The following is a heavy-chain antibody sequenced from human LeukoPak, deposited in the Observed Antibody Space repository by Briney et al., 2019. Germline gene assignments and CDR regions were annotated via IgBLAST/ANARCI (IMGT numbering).Heavy chain of an antibody. J-gene: IGHJ4*02. D-gene: IGHD5-12*01. CDR1: GGSISSYY. CDR3: ARVWRGYSGYDSPLDY. Sequence: SETLSLTCTVSGGSISSYYWSRIRQPPGKGLEWIGYIYYSGSTSYNPSLKSRVTISVDTSKNQFSLKLSSVTAADTAVYYCARVWRGYSGYDSPLDYWGQGTLVTVSS. V-gene: IGHV4-59*01. CDR2: IYYSGST.